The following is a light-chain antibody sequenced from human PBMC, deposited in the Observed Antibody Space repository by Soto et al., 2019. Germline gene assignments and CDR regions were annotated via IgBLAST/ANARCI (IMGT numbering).Light chain of an antibody. J-gene: IGKJ5*01. Sequence: ESVLTHSRSTLSLSPGERATLSCRASQTITTYLAWYQQKPGQPPRLLIYGASSRATGIPDRFSGSGSGTDFTLTISRLEPEDFAVYYCQQYGSSQITFGQGTRLEIK. V-gene: IGKV3-20*01. CDR3: QQYGSSQIT. CDR2: GAS. CDR1: QTITTY.